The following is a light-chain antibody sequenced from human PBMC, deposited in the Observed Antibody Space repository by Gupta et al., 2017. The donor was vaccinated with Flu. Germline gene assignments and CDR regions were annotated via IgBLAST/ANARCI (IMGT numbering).Light chain of an antibody. CDR2: DDD. J-gene: IGLJ3*02. Sequence: GQTASMACGGNNIGRETVHWYQQKPGQAPVLVLYDDDFRPSGIPERFSGSNAGNTATLTIRRVEAGDEADYYCQVWDTASDHWLFGAGTTLTVV. CDR3: QVWDTASDHWL. V-gene: IGLV3-21*02. CDR1: NIGRET.